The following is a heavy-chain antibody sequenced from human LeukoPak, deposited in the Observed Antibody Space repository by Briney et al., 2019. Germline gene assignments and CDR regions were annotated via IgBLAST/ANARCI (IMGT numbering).Heavy chain of an antibody. V-gene: IGHV3-30-3*01. CDR1: GFTFSSYA. CDR3: ARDVPYSGGCCAFDI. Sequence: GGSLRLSCVGSGFTFSSYALHWLRQAPGKGLEWVAVISADGTEKYYGDPVKGRFTMSRDNSKNVLFLQVNSLRTDDTAVYFCARDVPYSGGCCAFDIWGQGTTVTV. D-gene: IGHD6-19*01. CDR2: ISADGTEK. J-gene: IGHJ3*02.